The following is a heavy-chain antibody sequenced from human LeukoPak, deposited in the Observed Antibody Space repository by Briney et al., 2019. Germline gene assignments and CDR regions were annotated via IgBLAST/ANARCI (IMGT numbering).Heavy chain of an antibody. Sequence: GGSLRLSCAASGFTFSNAWMSWVRQAPGKGLEWVGRIKSETDGGTTDYAAPVKGRFTISRDDSKNTLYLQMNSLKTEDTAVYYCTTDADYYGSGSYYTPDYWGQGTLVTVSS. CDR1: GFTFSNAW. CDR2: IKSETDGGTT. V-gene: IGHV3-15*01. J-gene: IGHJ4*02. D-gene: IGHD3-10*01. CDR3: TTDADYYGSGSYYTPDY.